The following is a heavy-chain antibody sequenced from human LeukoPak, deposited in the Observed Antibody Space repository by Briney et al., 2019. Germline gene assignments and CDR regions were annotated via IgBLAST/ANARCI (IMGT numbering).Heavy chain of an antibody. V-gene: IGHV3-23*01. D-gene: IGHD4-17*01. CDR2: ISGSGGST. J-gene: IGHJ2*01. CDR1: GLIVSSNY. CDR3: AKVSQKYGDYGDWYFDL. Sequence: PGGSLRLSCAASGLIVSSNYMSWVRQAPGKGLEWVSAISGSGGSTYYADSVKGRFTISRDNSKNTLYLQMNSLRAEDTAVYYCAKVSQKYGDYGDWYFDLWGRGTLVTVSS.